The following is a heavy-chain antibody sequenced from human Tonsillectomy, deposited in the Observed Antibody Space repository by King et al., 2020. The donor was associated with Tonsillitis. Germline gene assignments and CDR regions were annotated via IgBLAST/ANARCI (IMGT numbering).Heavy chain of an antibody. CDR3: AKDQAVAASSYLYFDL. CDR1: GFTFSSYG. D-gene: IGHD6-19*01. J-gene: IGHJ2*01. V-gene: IGHV3-30*18. Sequence: QVQLVESGGGVVQPGRSLRLSCAASGFTFSSYGIHWVRQAPGKGLEWVAVISYDGSNRYYTDSVKGRFTISRDNSKNTLYLQMSSLRVEDTAVYYCAKDQAVAASSYLYFDLWGRGTLVTVSS. CDR2: ISYDGSNR.